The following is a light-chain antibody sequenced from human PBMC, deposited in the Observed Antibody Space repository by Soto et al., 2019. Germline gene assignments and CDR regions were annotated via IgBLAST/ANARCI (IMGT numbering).Light chain of an antibody. CDR3: AAWDDSLGAYV. Sequence: QSLLTQPPSASATPGQRVTISCSGSNSNIGTNTVNWYQQLQGTTPSLLIYTNNQRPSGVPQRFSGSKTGTSASLAIGGLQSEDGADYYCAAWDDSLGAYVFGTGTKLTVL. CDR1: NSNIGTNT. J-gene: IGLJ1*01. CDR2: TNN. V-gene: IGLV1-44*01.